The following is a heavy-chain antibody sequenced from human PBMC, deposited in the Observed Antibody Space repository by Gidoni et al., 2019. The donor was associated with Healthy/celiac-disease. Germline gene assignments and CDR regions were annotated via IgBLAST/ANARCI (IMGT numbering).Heavy chain of an antibody. Sequence: QVQLVESGGGVVQPGRSLRLSCAASGFTFSTFAMPWVRQAPGKGLEWVAVISYDGSNKDYADSVKGRFTISRDNSKNTLYLQMNSLRAEDTAVYYCARVHRVVVVAATIPGMDVWGQGTTVTVSS. CDR2: ISYDGSNK. D-gene: IGHD2-15*01. CDR3: ARVHRVVVVAATIPGMDV. CDR1: GFTFSTFA. J-gene: IGHJ6*02. V-gene: IGHV3-30*04.